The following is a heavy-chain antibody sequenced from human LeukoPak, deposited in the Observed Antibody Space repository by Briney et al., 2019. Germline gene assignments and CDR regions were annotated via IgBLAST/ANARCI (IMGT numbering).Heavy chain of an antibody. Sequence: GGSLRLSCAASGFTFSSYAMSWVRQAPGKGLEWVSAISGSGGSTYYADSVKGRFTISRDNSKNTLYLQMNSLRAEDTAVYYCANNRVLSTAFDIWGQGTMVTVSS. J-gene: IGHJ3*02. V-gene: IGHV3-23*01. D-gene: IGHD2/OR15-2a*01. CDR2: ISGSGGST. CDR1: GFTFSSYA. CDR3: ANNRVLSTAFDI.